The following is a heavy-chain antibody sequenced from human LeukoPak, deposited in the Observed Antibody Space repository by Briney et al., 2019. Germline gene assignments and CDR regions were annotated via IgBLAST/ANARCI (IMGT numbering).Heavy chain of an antibody. CDR3: ARDPEGVGWIQLWSLDY. CDR1: GYTFTGYY. J-gene: IGHJ4*02. CDR2: INPNSGGT. Sequence: ASVKVSCKASGYTFTGYYMHWVRQAPGQGLEWMGRINPNSGGTNYAQKFQGRVTMTRDTSISTAYMELSRLRSDDTAVYYCARDPEGVGWIQLWSLDYWGQGTLVTVSS. D-gene: IGHD5-18*01. V-gene: IGHV1-2*06.